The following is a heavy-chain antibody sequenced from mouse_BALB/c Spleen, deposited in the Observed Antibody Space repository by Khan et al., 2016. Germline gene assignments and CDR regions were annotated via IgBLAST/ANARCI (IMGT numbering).Heavy chain of an antibody. CDR1: GFDFSRYW. V-gene: IGHV4-1*02. D-gene: IGHD2-2*01. Sequence: EVKLRESGGGLVQPGGSLKLSCAASGFDFSRYWMSWVRQAPGKGLEWIGEINPDSSTINYMPSLKDKFIISRDNAKNTLYLQMSKVRSEDTALDNCAGRGYDAVMDCWGPGAPATVA. J-gene: IGHJ4*01. CDR2: INPDSSTI. CDR3: AGRGYDAVMDC.